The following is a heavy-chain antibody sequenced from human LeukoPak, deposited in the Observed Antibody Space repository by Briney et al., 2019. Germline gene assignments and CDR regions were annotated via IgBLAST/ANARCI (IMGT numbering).Heavy chain of an antibody. Sequence: GGSLRLSCAASGFSYYRIGMDRLGQAPGKGLVWVALIRYDGSIKYYEDSVKGRFTISRDNSQNTLYLQMNSLRAEDTAVYYWAKDRWEIPFDYWGQGTLVTVSS. V-gene: IGHV3-30*02. CDR1: GFSYYRIG. CDR2: IRYDGSIK. D-gene: IGHD1-26*01. CDR3: AKDRWEIPFDY. J-gene: IGHJ4*02.